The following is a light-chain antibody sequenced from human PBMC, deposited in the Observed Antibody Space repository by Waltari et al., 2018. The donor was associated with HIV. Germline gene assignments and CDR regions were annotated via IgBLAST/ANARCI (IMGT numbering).Light chain of an antibody. CDR1: QNIGSH. V-gene: IGKV3-11*01. J-gene: IGKJ4*01. CDR3: QQRSNWPPSLT. Sequence: EIVLTQSPVTLSLSPGERATLSFRASQNIGSHLAWYQQKPGLAPRLLIFDASSRATGIPARFSGGGSGTDFTLTISSLEPEDFAVYFCQQRSNWPPSLTFGGGTKVEIK. CDR2: DAS.